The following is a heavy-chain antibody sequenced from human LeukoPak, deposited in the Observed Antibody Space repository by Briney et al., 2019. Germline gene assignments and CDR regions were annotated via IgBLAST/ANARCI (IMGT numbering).Heavy chain of an antibody. CDR1: GFTFSSYS. V-gene: IGHV3-21*01. CDR3: ARETRGWSLLDFDY. J-gene: IGHJ4*02. CDR2: ISSSSSYI. Sequence: KPGGSLRLSCAASGFTFSSYSMNWVRQAPGRGLEWVSSISSSSSYIYYADSVKGRFTISRDNAKNSLYLQMNSLRAEDTAVYYCARETRGWSLLDFDYWGQGTLVTVSS. D-gene: IGHD6-19*01.